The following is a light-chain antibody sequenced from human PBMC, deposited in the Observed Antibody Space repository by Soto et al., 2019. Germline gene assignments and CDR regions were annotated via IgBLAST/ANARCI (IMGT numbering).Light chain of an antibody. CDR1: SSNIGSNT. CDR3: AAWDDSLHGHYV. CDR2: SNN. Sequence: QSVLTQPASASGTPGERGTISCSGSSSNIGSNTVNWYQQLPGTAPKLLIYSNNQRPSGVPDRFSGSKSGTSASLAISGLQSEDEADYYCAAWDDSLHGHYVFVTGTKVTVL. J-gene: IGLJ1*01. V-gene: IGLV1-44*01.